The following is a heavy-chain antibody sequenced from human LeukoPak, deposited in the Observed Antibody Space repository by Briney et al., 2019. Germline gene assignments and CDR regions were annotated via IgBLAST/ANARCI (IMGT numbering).Heavy chain of an antibody. CDR1: GLTFDDYA. CDR3: AKLSGAVVAPLDY. V-gene: IGHV3-9*01. CDR2: ISWNSVSI. Sequence: GGSLRLSCAASGLTFDDYAMHWVRQAPGKGLDWVSGISWNSVSIGYADSVKGRFPISRDNAKNSLYLQMNSRRAEDTALYYCAKLSGAVVAPLDYWGQGTLVTVSS. J-gene: IGHJ4*02. D-gene: IGHD2-15*01.